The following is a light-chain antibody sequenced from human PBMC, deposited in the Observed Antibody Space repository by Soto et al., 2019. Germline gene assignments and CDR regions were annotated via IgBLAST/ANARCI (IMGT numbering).Light chain of an antibody. Sequence: IGLTQSPSTLALSPGGRGTFSCRVSQSVSSSYIAWYQQKRGQAPRRLIYGASIRATGIPDRFSGSGSGTDFTLTISRLEPEDFALYYCQQYHTSPLTFGQGTKVDI. CDR2: GAS. J-gene: IGKJ1*01. CDR3: QQYHTSPLT. V-gene: IGKV3-20*01. CDR1: QSVSSSY.